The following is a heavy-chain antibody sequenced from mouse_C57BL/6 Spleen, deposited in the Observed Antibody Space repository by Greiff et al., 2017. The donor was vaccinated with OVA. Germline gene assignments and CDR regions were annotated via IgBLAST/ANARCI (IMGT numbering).Heavy chain of an antibody. CDR2: IYPSDSET. Sequence: VQLQQPGAELVRPGSSVKLSCKASGYTFTSYWMDWVKQRPGQGLEWIGNIYPSDSETHYNQKFKDKATLTVDKSSSTAYMQLSSLTSEDSAVYYCAWGGSAEGVAYWGQGTLVTVSA. J-gene: IGHJ3*01. D-gene: IGHD6-1*01. CDR1: GYTFTSYW. V-gene: IGHV1-61*01. CDR3: AWGGSAEGVAY.